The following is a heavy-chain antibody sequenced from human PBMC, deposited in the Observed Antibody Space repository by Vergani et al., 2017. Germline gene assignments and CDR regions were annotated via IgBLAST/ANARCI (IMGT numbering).Heavy chain of an antibody. CDR3: AKDRRGYSYGYEAYYFDY. D-gene: IGHD5-18*01. V-gene: IGHV3-23*04. CDR2: ISGSGGST. Sequence: VQLVESGGGVVQPGRSLRLSCAASGFTFSSYAMSWVRQAPGKGLEWVSAISGSGGSTYYADSVKGRFTISRDNSKNTLYLQMNSLRAEDTAVYYCAKDRRGYSYGYEAYYFDYWGQGTLVTVSS. CDR1: GFTFSSYA. J-gene: IGHJ4*02.